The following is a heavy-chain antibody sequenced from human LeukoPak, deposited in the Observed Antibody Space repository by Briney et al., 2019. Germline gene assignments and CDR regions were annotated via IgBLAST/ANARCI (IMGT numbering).Heavy chain of an antibody. V-gene: IGHV4-30-4*08. J-gene: IGHJ5*02. CDR3: ARGRNWFDP. Sequence: PSQTLSHTSIESVGSISSGDYYSSWIRQPPGKGLEWIGYIHYSGSTYYNPSLKSRVTISVDTSKNQFSLTLSSVTAADTAVYYCARGRNWFDPWGQGTLVTVSS. CDR1: VGSISSGDYY. CDR2: IHYSGST. D-gene: IGHD2-15*01.